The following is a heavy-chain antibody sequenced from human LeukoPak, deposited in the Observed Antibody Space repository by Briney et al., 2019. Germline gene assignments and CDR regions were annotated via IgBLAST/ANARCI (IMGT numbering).Heavy chain of an antibody. CDR1: GFSLSTRGMC. CDR2: IDWDDDK. CDR3: ARILSGEDYFDY. Sequence: SGPTLVNPTQTLTLTCTFSGFSLSTRGMCVSWIRQPPGKALEWLARIDWDDDKYYNTSLKTRLTISKDTSKNQVVLTMTNMDPVDTATYYCARILSGEDYFDYWGQGTLVTVSS. V-gene: IGHV2-70*11. D-gene: IGHD7-27*01. J-gene: IGHJ4*02.